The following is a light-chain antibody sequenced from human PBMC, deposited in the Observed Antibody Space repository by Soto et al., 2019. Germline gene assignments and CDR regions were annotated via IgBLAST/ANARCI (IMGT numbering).Light chain of an antibody. CDR1: QSVSSSS. V-gene: IGKV3-20*01. CDR2: GAS. Sequence: EIVLTQSPGTLSLSPGDRATLSCRASQSVSSSSLAWYQQKRGQAPRLLIHGASSRATGIPDRFSGGGSGTDFSLTIIRLEPGDFAVYYCQHYGDSLSITFGQGTKVDIK. CDR3: QHYGDSLSIT. J-gene: IGKJ1*01.